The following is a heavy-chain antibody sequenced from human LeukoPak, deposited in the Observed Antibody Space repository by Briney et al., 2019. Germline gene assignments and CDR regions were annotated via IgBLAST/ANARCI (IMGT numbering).Heavy chain of an antibody. Sequence: SETLSLTCAVYGGSFSGYYWSWIRQPPGKGLEWIGEINHSGSTNYNPSLKSRVTISVDTSKNQFSLKLSSVTAADTAVYYCARVYDYIWGTYRYTERLLDYWGQGTLVTVSS. CDR2: INHSGST. CDR3: ARVYDYIWGTYRYTERLLDY. J-gene: IGHJ4*02. V-gene: IGHV4-34*01. D-gene: IGHD3-16*02. CDR1: GGSFSGYY.